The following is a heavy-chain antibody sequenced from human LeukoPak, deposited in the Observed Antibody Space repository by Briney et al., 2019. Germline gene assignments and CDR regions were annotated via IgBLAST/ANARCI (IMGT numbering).Heavy chain of an antibody. V-gene: IGHV1-2*02. CDR1: GYTFTCYY. Sequence: ASVKVSCKASGYTFTCYYMHWVRQAPGQGLEWMGWINPNSGGTNYAQKFQGRVTMTRDTSISTAYMELSRLRSDDTAVYYCARTRFLEWLHPPYYFDYWGQGTLATVSS. D-gene: IGHD3-3*01. CDR2: INPNSGGT. J-gene: IGHJ4*02. CDR3: ARTRFLEWLHPPYYFDY.